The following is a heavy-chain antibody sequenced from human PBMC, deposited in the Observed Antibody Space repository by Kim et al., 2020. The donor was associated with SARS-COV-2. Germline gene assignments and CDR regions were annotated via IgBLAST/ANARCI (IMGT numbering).Heavy chain of an antibody. CDR2: IIPIFGTA. V-gene: IGHV1-69*13. Sequence: SVKVSCKASGGTFSSYAISWVRQAPGQGLEWMGGIIPIFGTANYAQKFQGRVTITADESTSTAYMELSSLRSEDTAVYYCARDYAAAAIPGYGYWGQGTLVTVSS. J-gene: IGHJ4*02. D-gene: IGHD6-13*01. CDR1: GGTFSSYA. CDR3: ARDYAAAAIPGYGY.